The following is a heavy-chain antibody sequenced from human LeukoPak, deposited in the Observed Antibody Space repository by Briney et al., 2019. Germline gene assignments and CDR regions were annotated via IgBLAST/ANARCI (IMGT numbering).Heavy chain of an antibody. V-gene: IGHV4-59*01. J-gene: IGHJ4*02. D-gene: IGHD3-22*01. CDR3: ARGVSDSGGSYYFDY. CDR1: GASISSYY. CDR2: IYYTGST. Sequence: SETLSLTCTVSGASISSYYWSWIRQPPGKGLEWIGYIYYTGSTNYNPPLKSRVTISVDTSKNQFSLRLSSVTAADTALYYCARGVSDSGGSYYFDYWGQGTLVTVSS.